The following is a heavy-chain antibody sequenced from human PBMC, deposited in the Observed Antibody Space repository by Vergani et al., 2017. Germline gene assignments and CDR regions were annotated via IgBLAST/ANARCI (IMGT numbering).Heavy chain of an antibody. CDR2: IKQDGSEK. CDR3: ARGNLRSSPLAAFDI. Sequence: EVQLVESGGGLVQPGGSLRLSCAASGFTFSSYWMSWVRQAPGKGLEWVANIKQDGSEKYYVDSVKGRFTISRDNAKNSLYLQMNSLRAEDTAVYYCARGNLRSSPLAAFDIWGQGTMVTVSS. J-gene: IGHJ3*02. CDR1: GFTFSSYW. V-gene: IGHV3-7*01. D-gene: IGHD2-2*01.